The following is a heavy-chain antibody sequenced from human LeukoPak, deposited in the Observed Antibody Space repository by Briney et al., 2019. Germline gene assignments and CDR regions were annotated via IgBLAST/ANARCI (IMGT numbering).Heavy chain of an antibody. Sequence: GGSLRLSCAASGFTVSSNYMSWVRQAPGKGLEWVSVIYSGGSTYYADSVKGRFTISRDNSKNTLYLQMNSLRAEDTAVYYCARTNSGSYSAYYYYYMDVWGKGTTVTVSS. V-gene: IGHV3-53*01. J-gene: IGHJ6*03. CDR2: IYSGGST. D-gene: IGHD1-26*01. CDR1: GFTVSSNY. CDR3: ARTNSGSYSAYYYYYMDV.